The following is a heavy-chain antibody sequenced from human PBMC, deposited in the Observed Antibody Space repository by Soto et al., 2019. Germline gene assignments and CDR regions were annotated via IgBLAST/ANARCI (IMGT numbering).Heavy chain of an antibody. V-gene: IGHV4-30-2*06. J-gene: IGHJ6*02. CDR3: ARAPPGPSPRWDV. CDR2: IYATGKT. Sequence: QVQLQESRSGLVKPSQTLSVTCGVSGASMSSGGHSWSWIRQSPGEGLEWIGCIYATGKTYYNPSLKSRVTISVDTSKNQFSLNVTSVTAADTAVYYCARAPPGPSPRWDVWGQGTTVTVSS. CDR1: GASMSSGGHS. D-gene: IGHD3-10*01.